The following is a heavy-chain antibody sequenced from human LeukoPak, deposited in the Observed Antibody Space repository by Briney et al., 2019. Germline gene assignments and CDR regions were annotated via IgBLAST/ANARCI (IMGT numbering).Heavy chain of an antibody. D-gene: IGHD3-9*01. Sequence: SETLSLTCAVSGGSISSGGYSWSWIRQPPGKGLEWIGSIYYSGSTYYNPSLKSRVTISVDTSKNQFSLKLSSVTAADTAVYYCARVLRYFDWLQNWFDPWGQGTLVTVSS. V-gene: IGHV4-30-4*07. J-gene: IGHJ5*02. CDR2: IYYSGST. CDR1: GGSISSGGYS. CDR3: ARVLRYFDWLQNWFDP.